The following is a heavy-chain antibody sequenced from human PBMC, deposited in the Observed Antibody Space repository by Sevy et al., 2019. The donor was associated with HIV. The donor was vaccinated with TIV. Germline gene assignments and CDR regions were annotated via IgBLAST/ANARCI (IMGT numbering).Heavy chain of an antibody. CDR1: GFTFSSYA. CDR3: AKDRSGDYFDY. CDR2: ISGGGDST. Sequence: GGSLRLSCAASGFTFSSYAMNWVRQAPGKGLEWVSTISGGGDSTYYPDSVKGRFTISRDNSKSTLYLQMSSLRAEDAAVYYCAKDRSGDYFDYWGQGTLVTVS. J-gene: IGHJ4*02. D-gene: IGHD1-26*01. V-gene: IGHV3-23*01.